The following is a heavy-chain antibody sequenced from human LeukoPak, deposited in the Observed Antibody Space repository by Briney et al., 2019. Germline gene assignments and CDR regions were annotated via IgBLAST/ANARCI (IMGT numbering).Heavy chain of an antibody. D-gene: IGHD2-2*01. V-gene: IGHV3-23*01. Sequence: GGSLRLSCAASGFTFSSDAMSWVRQAPGKGLEWVSAISGSGGSTYYADSVKGRFTISRDNSKNTLYLQMNSLRAEDTAVYYCAKASLVVPAAMYDYWGQGTLVTVSS. CDR1: GFTFSSDA. J-gene: IGHJ4*02. CDR3: AKASLVVPAAMYDY. CDR2: ISGSGGST.